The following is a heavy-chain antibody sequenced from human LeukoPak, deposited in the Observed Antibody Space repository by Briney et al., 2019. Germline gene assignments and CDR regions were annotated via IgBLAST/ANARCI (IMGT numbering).Heavy chain of an antibody. D-gene: IGHD2-2*02. CDR2: ISGSGGST. Sequence: GGSLGLSCAASGFTFSSYAMSWVRQAPGKGLEWVSAISGSGGSTYYADSVKGRFTISRDNSKNTLYLQMNSLRAEDTAVYYCAKALTLYCSSTSCYTSKHWGQGTLVTVSS. CDR3: AKALTLYCSSTSCYTSKH. J-gene: IGHJ1*01. V-gene: IGHV3-23*01. CDR1: GFTFSSYA.